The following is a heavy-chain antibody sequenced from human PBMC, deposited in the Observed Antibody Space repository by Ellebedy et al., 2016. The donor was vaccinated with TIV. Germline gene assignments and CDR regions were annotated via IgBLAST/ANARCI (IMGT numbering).Heavy chain of an antibody. V-gene: IGHV4-39*07. CDR1: GGSVNSSSFY. CDR3: AVRGGRGWYFDL. D-gene: IGHD3-16*01. CDR2: IYYSGST. Sequence: MPGGSLRLSCTVSGGSVNSSSFYWGWIRQPPGKGLEWIGSIYYSGSTTYNPPLKSPVTISVDPPKNQFSLKLNAVTAADTAVYYCAVRGGRGWYFDLWGRGTLVTVSS. J-gene: IGHJ2*01.